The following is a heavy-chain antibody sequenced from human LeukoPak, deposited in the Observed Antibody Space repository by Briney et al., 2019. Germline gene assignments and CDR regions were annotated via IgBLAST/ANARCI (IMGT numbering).Heavy chain of an antibody. CDR2: IRGSGDGT. V-gene: IGHV3-23*01. Sequence: PGGSLRLSCAASGFPFRSFAMTWVRQAPGEGLEWVSSIRGSGDGTSYGDSVKGRFTMSRDNSKNTLYLQMNSLRVEDTAIYYCGRDPNGDYVGAFDFWGLGTLVTVSS. CDR1: GFPFRSFA. J-gene: IGHJ3*01. D-gene: IGHD4-17*01. CDR3: GRDPNGDYVGAFDF.